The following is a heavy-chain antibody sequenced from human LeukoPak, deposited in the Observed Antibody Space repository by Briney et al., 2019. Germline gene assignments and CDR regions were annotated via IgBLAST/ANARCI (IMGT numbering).Heavy chain of an antibody. J-gene: IGHJ4*02. V-gene: IGHV3-74*01. D-gene: IGHD6-19*01. CDR3: ALCSLRYSSGWYVFDY. Sequence: GGSLRLSCAASGFTFSSYWMHCVRQAPGKGLVWVSRINSDGSSTSYADSVKGRFTISRDNAKNTLYLQMNSLRADDTAVYYCALCSLRYSSGWYVFDYWGQGTLVTVSS. CDR1: GFTFSSYW. CDR2: INSDGSST.